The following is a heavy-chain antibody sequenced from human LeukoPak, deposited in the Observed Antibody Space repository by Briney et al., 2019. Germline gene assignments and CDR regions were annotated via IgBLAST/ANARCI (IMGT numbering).Heavy chain of an antibody. V-gene: IGHV4-39*07. CDR1: GGSSSSSSYY. CDR2: INYSGST. CDR3: ARGYCSGGSCYSSYYYSYMDV. D-gene: IGHD2-15*01. J-gene: IGHJ6*03. Sequence: PSETLSLTCTVSGGSSSSSSYYWGWIRQPPGKGLEWIGSINYSGSTYYNPSLKSRVTISVDRSKNQFSLKLSSGTAADTAVYYCARGYCSGGSCYSSYYYSYMDVWGKGTTVTVSS.